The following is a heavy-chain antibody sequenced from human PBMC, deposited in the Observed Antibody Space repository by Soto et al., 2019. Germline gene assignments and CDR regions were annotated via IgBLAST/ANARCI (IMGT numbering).Heavy chain of an antibody. V-gene: IGHV4-39*01. J-gene: IGHJ6*02. D-gene: IGHD2-15*01. Sequence: SETLSLTCTVSGGSIRISSYFWGWVREPAGKGREWTGSIYYSGSTHYSPSLKIRITISIDTSKNQFTRKISAVTATYTAVCYIARQVVADYYYGMDVWGQGTTVTVSS. CDR3: ARQVVADYYYGMDV. CDR1: GGSIRISSYF. CDR2: IYYSGST.